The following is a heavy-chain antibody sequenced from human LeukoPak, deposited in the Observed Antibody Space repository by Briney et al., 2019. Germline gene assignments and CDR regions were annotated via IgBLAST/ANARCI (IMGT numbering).Heavy chain of an antibody. CDR2: IRSKAYGGTT. D-gene: IGHD4-17*01. V-gene: IGHV3-49*04. CDR3: TRTGTTVTLYYFDY. Sequence: GGSLRLSCAASGFTFSSYAMSWVRQAPGKGLEWVGFIRSKAYGGTTEYAASVRGRFTISRDDSKSIAYLQMNSLKTEDTAVYYCTRTGTTVTLYYFDYWGQGTLVTVSS. CDR1: GFTFSSYA. J-gene: IGHJ4*02.